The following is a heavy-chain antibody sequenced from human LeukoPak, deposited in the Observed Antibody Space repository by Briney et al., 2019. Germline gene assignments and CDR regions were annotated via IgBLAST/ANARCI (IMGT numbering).Heavy chain of an antibody. V-gene: IGHV1-46*01. CDR3: ARLYASSSKVRFDP. CDR2: TIPSGGTT. Sequence: ASVKVSCKGSGYTFTSYYIYWVRQAPGQGGERMGITIPSGGTTSNAQKFQGSVTMTSDPSTSTVYMELSSLRFEDPAVYYCARLYASSSKVRFDPWGQGTLVTVSS. J-gene: IGHJ5*02. CDR1: GYTFTSYY. D-gene: IGHD6-6*01.